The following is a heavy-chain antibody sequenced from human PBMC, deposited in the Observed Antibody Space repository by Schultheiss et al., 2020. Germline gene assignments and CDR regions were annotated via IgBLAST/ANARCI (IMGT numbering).Heavy chain of an antibody. V-gene: IGHV1-2*02. D-gene: IGHD3-22*01. CDR2: INPNSGGT. CDR1: GYTFSDYY. J-gene: IGHJ2*01. Sequence: ASVKVSCKASGYTFSDYYLHWVRQAPGQGLEWMGWINPNSGGTNYAQKLQGRVTMTTDTSTDTAYMELSSLRSEDTAVYYCARAIKERYYDSSGYRPISSYWYFDLWGRGTLVTVSS. CDR3: ARAIKERYYDSSGYRPISSYWYFDL.